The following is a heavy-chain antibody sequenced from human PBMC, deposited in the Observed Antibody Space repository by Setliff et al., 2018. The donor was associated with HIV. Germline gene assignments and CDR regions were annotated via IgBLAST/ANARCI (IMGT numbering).Heavy chain of an antibody. CDR2: IDNSGNT. Sequence: SETLSLTCAVSGVSISAYFWSWIRQSPEKGLEWFGYIDNSGNTNYSPSLKSRITISRDTSKSQFSLNLSSVTAADTAVYYCARLGSHCKNAFCPPYWGQGTLVTVSS. V-gene: IGHV4-59*01. D-gene: IGHD2-15*01. J-gene: IGHJ4*02. CDR3: ARLGSHCKNAFCPPY. CDR1: GVSISAYF.